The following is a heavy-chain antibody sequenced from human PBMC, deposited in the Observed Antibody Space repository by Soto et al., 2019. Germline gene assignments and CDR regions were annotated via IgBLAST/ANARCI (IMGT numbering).Heavy chain of an antibody. D-gene: IGHD2-2*01. CDR2: IKSKTDGGTT. CDR1: GFTFSNAW. J-gene: IGHJ6*02. Sequence: GGSLRLSCAASGFTFSNAWMNWVRQAPGKGLEWVGRIKSKTDGGTTDYAAPVKGRFTISRDDSKNTLYLQMNSLKTEDTAVYYCTTEPPVVPAALTPGGLYYYGMDVWGQGTTVTVSS. V-gene: IGHV3-15*07. CDR3: TTEPPVVPAALTPGGLYYYGMDV.